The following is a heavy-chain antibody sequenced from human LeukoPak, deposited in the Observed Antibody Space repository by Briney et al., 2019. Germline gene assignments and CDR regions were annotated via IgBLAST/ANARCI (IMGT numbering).Heavy chain of an antibody. Sequence: GGSLRLSCAASGFHFSTYGMHWVRQAPGKGLEWVGVIWYVGSNKIYAESVKGRFTISRDNSKNTLYLQMNSLRAEDTAVYYCARDRSWGSQCYFDYWGQGTLVTVSS. V-gene: IGHV3-33*01. D-gene: IGHD7-27*01. CDR2: IWYVGSNK. CDR3: ARDRSWGSQCYFDY. J-gene: IGHJ4*02. CDR1: GFHFSTYG.